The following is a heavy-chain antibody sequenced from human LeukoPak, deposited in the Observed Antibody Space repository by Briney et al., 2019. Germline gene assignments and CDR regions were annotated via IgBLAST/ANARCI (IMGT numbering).Heavy chain of an antibody. V-gene: IGHV4-61*02. D-gene: IGHD2-2*01. CDR3: ASNIVVVPDNWFDP. CDR2: IYTSGST. J-gene: IGHJ5*02. Sequence: SQTLSLTCTVSGGSISSGSYYWSWIRQPAGKGLEWIGRIYTSGSTNYNPSLKSRVTISVDTPKNQFSLKLSSVTAADTAVYYCASNIVVVPDNWFDPWGQGTLVTVSS. CDR1: GGSISSGSYY.